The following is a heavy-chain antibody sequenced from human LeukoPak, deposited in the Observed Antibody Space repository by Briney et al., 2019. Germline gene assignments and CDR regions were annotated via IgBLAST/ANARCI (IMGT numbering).Heavy chain of an antibody. CDR2: IYHSGST. V-gene: IGHV4-30-2*01. J-gene: IGHJ3*02. Sequence: SETLSLTCAVSGGSISSGGYSWSWIRQPPGKGLEWIGYIYHSGSTYYNPSLKSRVTISVDRSKNQFSLKLSSVPAADTAVYYCARSRLNFYGSANHDAFDIWGQGTMVTVSS. CDR1: GGSISSGGYS. CDR3: ARSRLNFYGSANHDAFDI. D-gene: IGHD3-10*01.